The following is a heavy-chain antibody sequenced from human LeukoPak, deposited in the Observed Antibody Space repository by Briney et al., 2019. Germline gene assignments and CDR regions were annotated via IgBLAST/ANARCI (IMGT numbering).Heavy chain of an antibody. CDR1: GYTLTELS. CDR2: FDPEDGET. V-gene: IGHV1-24*01. D-gene: IGHD3-10*01. J-gene: IGHJ3*02. CDR3: ARDWGYYGSGRTTPSYAFDI. Sequence: AASVKVSCKVSGYTLTELSMHWVRQAPGKGLEWMGGFDPEDGETIYAQKFQGRVTMTEDTSTDTAYMELSSLRSEDTAVYYCARDWGYYGSGRTTPSYAFDIWGQGTMVTVSS.